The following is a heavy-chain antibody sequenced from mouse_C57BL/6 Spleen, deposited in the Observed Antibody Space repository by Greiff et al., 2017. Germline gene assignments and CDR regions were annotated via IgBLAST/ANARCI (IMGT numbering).Heavy chain of an antibody. J-gene: IGHJ3*01. CDR2: INPGSGGP. Sequence: VQLQQSGAELVRPGTSVKVSCKASGYAFTNYLLEWVKQRPGQGLEWIGVINPGSGGPNYNEKFKGKATLTADKSSSTAYMQLSSLTSEDSAVYFCATYDYARFAYWGQGTLVTVSA. CDR1: GYAFTNYL. D-gene: IGHD2-4*01. CDR3: ATYDYARFAY. V-gene: IGHV1-54*01.